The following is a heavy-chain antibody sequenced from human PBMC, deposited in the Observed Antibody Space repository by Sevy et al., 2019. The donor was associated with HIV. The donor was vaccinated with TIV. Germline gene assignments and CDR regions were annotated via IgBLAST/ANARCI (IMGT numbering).Heavy chain of an antibody. Sequence: SETLSLTCAVSGDSISSSNWWSWVRQPPGKGLEWIRETYHSGSTNYNPSLKSRVTISVDKSKNQFSLKLSSVTAADTAVYYCASYGSGSYYNSNWFDPWGQGTLVTVSS. CDR1: GDSISSSNW. D-gene: IGHD3-10*01. V-gene: IGHV4-4*02. CDR2: TYHSGST. CDR3: ASYGSGSYYNSNWFDP. J-gene: IGHJ5*02.